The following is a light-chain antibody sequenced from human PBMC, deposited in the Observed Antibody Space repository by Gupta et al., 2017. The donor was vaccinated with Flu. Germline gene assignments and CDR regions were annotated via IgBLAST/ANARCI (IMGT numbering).Light chain of an antibody. CDR3: FQYGTSPLYT. V-gene: IGKV3-20*01. CDR2: GAS. J-gene: IGKJ2*01. CDR1: QNINNNY. Sequence: TQSLSPGERVTLSCRANQNINNNYLAWYHQKPGQAPRLVVYGASRRATGIPDRFSGGGSGTDFSLSISTLEPEDFGIYYCFQYGTSPLYTFGHGTRLEIK.